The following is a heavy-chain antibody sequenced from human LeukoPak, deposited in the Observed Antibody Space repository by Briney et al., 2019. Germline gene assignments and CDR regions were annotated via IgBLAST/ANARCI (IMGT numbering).Heavy chain of an antibody. J-gene: IGHJ4*02. CDR2: IYYSGST. V-gene: IGHV4-59*01. CDR1: GGSISSYY. CDR3: ARDTGPHGGKGPGYFDY. Sequence: SETLSPTCTVSGGSISSYYWSWIRQPPGKGLEWIGYIYYSGSTNYNPSLKSRVTISVDTSKNQFSLKLSSVTAADTAVYYCARDTGPHGGKGPGYFDYWGQGTLVTVSS. D-gene: IGHD3-16*01.